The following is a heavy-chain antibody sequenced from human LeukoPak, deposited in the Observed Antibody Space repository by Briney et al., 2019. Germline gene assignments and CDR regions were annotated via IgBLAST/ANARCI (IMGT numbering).Heavy chain of an antibody. J-gene: IGHJ2*01. CDR1: GGSFSGYY. D-gene: IGHD3-22*01. CDR3: AREMPDYYDSSGYRYWYFDL. V-gene: IGHV4-59*12. CDR2: IYYSGST. Sequence: PSETLSLTCAVYGGSFSGYYWSWIRQPPGKGLEWIGYIYYSGSTNYNPSLKSRVSISVDTSKNQFSLKLSSVTAADTAVYYCAREMPDYYDSSGYRYWYFDLWGRGTVVTVSS.